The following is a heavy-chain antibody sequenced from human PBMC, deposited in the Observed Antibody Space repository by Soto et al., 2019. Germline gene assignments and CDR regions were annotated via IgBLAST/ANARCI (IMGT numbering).Heavy chain of an antibody. J-gene: IGHJ3*01. D-gene: IGHD2-21*01. V-gene: IGHV3-7*03. CDR2: IKEDGRT. CDR3: AKLGVKTNSVNIDAFDV. CDR1: GFTFSRYW. Sequence: SLRLSCAATGFTFSRYWMSWVRQAPGKGLEWVANIKEDGRTYYADSVQGRFTISRDNSKNTVHLQMNSLRAGDTAIYYCAKLGVKTNSVNIDAFDVWGQGTVVTVSS.